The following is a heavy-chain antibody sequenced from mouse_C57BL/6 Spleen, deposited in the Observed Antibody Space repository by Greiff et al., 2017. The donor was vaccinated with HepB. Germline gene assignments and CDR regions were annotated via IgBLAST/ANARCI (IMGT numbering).Heavy chain of an antibody. CDR2: INPNNGGT. V-gene: IGHV1-22*01. J-gene: IGHJ2*01. CDR1: GNTFTDYN. Sequence: EVKLMESGPELVKPGASVKMSCKASGNTFTDYNMHWVKQSHGKSLEWIGYINPNNGGTSYNQKFKGKATLTVNKSSSTAYMELRSLTSEDSAVYYCARGSYFDYWGQGTTLTVSS. CDR3: ARGSYFDY.